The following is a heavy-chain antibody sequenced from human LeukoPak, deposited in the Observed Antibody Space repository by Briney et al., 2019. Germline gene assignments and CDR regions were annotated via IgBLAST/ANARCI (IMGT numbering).Heavy chain of an antibody. CDR3: ARDRYYYDSSARYFDY. D-gene: IGHD3-22*01. V-gene: IGHV4-4*07. CDR2: ISTSGST. Sequence: PSETLSLTCTVSGGSISSYYWSWIRQPAGKGLEWIGRISTSGSTNYNPSLKSRVTMSVDTSKNQFSLKLSSVTAADTAVYYCARDRYYYDSSARYFDYWGQGTLVTVSS. CDR1: GGSISSYY. J-gene: IGHJ4*02.